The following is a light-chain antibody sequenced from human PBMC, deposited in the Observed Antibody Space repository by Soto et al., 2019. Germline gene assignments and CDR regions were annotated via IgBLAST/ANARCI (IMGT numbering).Light chain of an antibody. CDR2: AAS. CDR3: QQSYGTPT. J-gene: IGKJ3*01. Sequence: DIQMTQSPSSLSASVGDGVTITCRASQSISNHLNWYQQQSGKAPKLLIYAASSLQSGVPSRFSGSGSGTDFTLTIGSLQPEDFATYSCQQSYGTPTFGHGTTVAVK. CDR1: QSISNH. V-gene: IGKV1-39*01.